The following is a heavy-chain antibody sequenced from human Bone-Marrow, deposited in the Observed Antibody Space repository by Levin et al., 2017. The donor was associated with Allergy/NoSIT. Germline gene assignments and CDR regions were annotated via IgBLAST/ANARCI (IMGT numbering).Heavy chain of an antibody. V-gene: IGHV1-18*01. Sequence: VASVKVSCKASGYTSSRYGISWVRQAPGQGLEWLGWISAHNGNTNSARKFHGRVSMTIDTSTNTAYMDLGSLTSDDTAVYYCASHYSGSYNYFDFWGQGTLVTVSS. J-gene: IGHJ4*02. CDR1: GYTSSRYG. CDR3: ASHYSGSYNYFDF. D-gene: IGHD1-26*01. CDR2: ISAHNGNT.